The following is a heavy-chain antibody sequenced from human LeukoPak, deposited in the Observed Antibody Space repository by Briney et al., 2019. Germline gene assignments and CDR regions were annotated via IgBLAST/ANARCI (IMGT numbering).Heavy chain of an antibody. CDR2: IYHSGNT. J-gene: IGHJ5*02. CDR1: GGSISSSNW. Sequence: SETLSLTCAVSGGSISSSNWWRWVRQPPGKGLEWLGEIYHSGNTNYNPPLKSRVTLSVDKSKNQFSLKLTSVTAADTAVYYCARRESRAEGDWFDPWGQGTLVTVSS. V-gene: IGHV4-4*02. CDR3: ARRESRAEGDWFDP. D-gene: IGHD2-2*01.